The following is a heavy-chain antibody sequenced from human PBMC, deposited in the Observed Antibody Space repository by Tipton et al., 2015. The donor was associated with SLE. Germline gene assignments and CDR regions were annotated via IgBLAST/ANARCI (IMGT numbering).Heavy chain of an antibody. CDR3: AIPTVGATGGFDS. CDR2: VCSGGNT. CDR1: GGSISSSPYY. V-gene: IGHV4-39*07. J-gene: IGHJ4*01. D-gene: IGHD1-26*01. Sequence: TLSLTCTVSGGSISSSPYYWAWIRQPPGKGLEWIGTVCSGGNTYHIPSLKTRVTISVDTSRNQFSLKLTSVTAADTAVYYCAIPTVGATGGFDSWGHGTLVSVSS.